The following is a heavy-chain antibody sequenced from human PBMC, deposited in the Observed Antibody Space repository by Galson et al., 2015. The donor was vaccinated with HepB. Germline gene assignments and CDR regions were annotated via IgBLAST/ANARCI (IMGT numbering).Heavy chain of an antibody. Sequence: SETLSLTCTVSGGSISGYYWSWIRQPPGKGLEWIGYIYNSVNINYSPSLKSRVTMSVDTSKNHFSLKLSSVTAADTAVYYCAAGTYYYDSSGNLFDYWGQGTLVTVSS. J-gene: IGHJ4*02. CDR2: IYNSVNI. D-gene: IGHD3-22*01. V-gene: IGHV4-59*08. CDR1: GGSISGYY. CDR3: AAGTYYYDSSGNLFDY.